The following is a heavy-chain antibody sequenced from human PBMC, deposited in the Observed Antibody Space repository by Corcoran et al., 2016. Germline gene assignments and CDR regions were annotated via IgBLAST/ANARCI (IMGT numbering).Heavy chain of an antibody. J-gene: IGHJ6*02. CDR1: GGSFSGYY. Sequence: QVQLQQWGAGLLKPSETLSLTCAVYGGSFSGYYWSWIRQPPGKGLEWIGEIYYSGSTNYNPSLKSRVTISVDTSKNQFSLKLSSVTAADTAVYYCAVSRAGYDFWSGYSYGMDVWGQGTTVTVSS. CDR3: AVSRAGYDFWSGYSYGMDV. CDR2: IYYSGST. D-gene: IGHD3-3*01. V-gene: IGHV4-34*01.